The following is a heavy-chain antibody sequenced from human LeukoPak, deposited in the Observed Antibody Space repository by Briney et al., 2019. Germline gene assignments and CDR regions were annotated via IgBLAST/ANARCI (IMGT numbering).Heavy chain of an antibody. V-gene: IGHV3-23*01. CDR3: AMTTVTASYYYGLDV. CDR1: GFTFSSYA. CDR2: LSGSGGST. Sequence: GGSLRLSCAASGFTFSSYALTWVRQAPGKGLEWVSALSGSGGSTYYADSVKGRFTISRDNSKNKLYLQMNSLRAEGTAVYYCAMTTVTASYYYGLDVWGQGTTVTVSS. D-gene: IGHD4-17*01. J-gene: IGHJ6*02.